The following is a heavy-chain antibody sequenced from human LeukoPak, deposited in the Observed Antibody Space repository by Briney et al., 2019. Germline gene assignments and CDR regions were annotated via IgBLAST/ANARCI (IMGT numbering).Heavy chain of an antibody. Sequence: PGGSLRLSCAASGFTFSSYAMSWVRQAPGKGLEWVSYISSSGSTIYYADSVKGRFTISRDNAKNSLYLQMNSLRAEDTAVYYCARQSYYYDSNGHYVYYFDYWGQGTLVTVSS. CDR1: GFTFSSYA. D-gene: IGHD3-22*01. J-gene: IGHJ4*02. CDR3: ARQSYYYDSNGHYVYYFDY. V-gene: IGHV3-48*04. CDR2: ISSSGSTI.